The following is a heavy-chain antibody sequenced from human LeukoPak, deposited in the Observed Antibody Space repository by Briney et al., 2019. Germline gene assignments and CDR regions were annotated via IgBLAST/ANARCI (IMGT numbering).Heavy chain of an antibody. CDR1: GFTFSSYW. CDR3: ASGRLVGAPDY. CDR2: ITSDGSGI. J-gene: IGHJ4*02. Sequence: GGSLRLSCAASGFTFSSYWMHWVRQPPGKGLVWVSRITSDGSGIGYADSVKGRFSTSRDNAKSTLYLQMNSLRAEDTAVYYCASGRLVGAPDYWGQGTLVSVCS. D-gene: IGHD1-26*01. V-gene: IGHV3-74*01.